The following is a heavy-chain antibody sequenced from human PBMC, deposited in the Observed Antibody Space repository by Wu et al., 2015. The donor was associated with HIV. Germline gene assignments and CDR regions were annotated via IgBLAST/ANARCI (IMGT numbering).Heavy chain of an antibody. D-gene: IGHD1/OR15-1a*01. V-gene: IGHV1-18*01. CDR2: ISAYDGNT. CDR3: ARSGLAQHRWYFDY. CDR1: GYTFTSYG. Sequence: QVQLVQSGAEVKKPGASVKVSCKASGYTFTSYGISWVRQAPGQGLEWMGWISAYDGNTNSAQKFQDRVTMTRDTSISTGYMELSRLRSDDTAVYYCARSGLAQHRWYFDYWGRGDAGHRLL. J-gene: IGHJ4*02.